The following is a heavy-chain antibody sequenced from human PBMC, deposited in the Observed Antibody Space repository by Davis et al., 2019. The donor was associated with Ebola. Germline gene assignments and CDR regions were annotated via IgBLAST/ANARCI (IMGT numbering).Heavy chain of an antibody. CDR2: IIPIFGTA. J-gene: IGHJ6*03. CDR3: AREPRRGPAAIRHYLPSERGAYYYYMDV. Sequence: SVKVSCKASGGTFSSYAISWVRQAPGQGLEWMGGIIPIFGTANYAQKFQGRVTITADESTSTAYMELSSLRSEDTAVYYCAREPRRGPAAIRHYLPSERGAYYYYMDVWGKGTTVTVSS. CDR1: GGTFSSYA. V-gene: IGHV1-69*13. D-gene: IGHD2-2*02.